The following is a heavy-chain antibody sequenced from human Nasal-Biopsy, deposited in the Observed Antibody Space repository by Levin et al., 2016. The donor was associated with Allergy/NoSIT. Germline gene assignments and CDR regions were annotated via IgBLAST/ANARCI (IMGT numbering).Heavy chain of an antibody. V-gene: IGHV3-21*06. J-gene: IGHJ4*02. CDR3: TRLSATATPGYFDY. Sequence: GGSLRLSCAASGFTFSSYGMNWVRQAPGKGLEWVSSISGGGSHIYYADSVKGRFTISRDRAKNSVFLQMKDLRAEDTAVYYCTRLSATATPGYFDYWGQGTLVTVSS. CDR1: GFTFSSYG. D-gene: IGHD2-15*01. CDR2: ISGGGSHI.